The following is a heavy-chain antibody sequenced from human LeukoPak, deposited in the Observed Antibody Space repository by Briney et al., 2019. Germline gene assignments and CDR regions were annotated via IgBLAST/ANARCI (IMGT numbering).Heavy chain of an antibody. Sequence: SETLSLTCTVSGGSISSSSYYWGWIRQPPGKGLAWIGSIYYSGSTYYNPSLKSRVTISVDTSKNQFSLKLNFVTAADTAVYYCARGYRIAVGENWGQGTLVTVSS. J-gene: IGHJ4*02. CDR3: ARGYRIAVGEN. CDR1: GGSISSSSYY. CDR2: IYYSGST. V-gene: IGHV4-39*07. D-gene: IGHD6-19*01.